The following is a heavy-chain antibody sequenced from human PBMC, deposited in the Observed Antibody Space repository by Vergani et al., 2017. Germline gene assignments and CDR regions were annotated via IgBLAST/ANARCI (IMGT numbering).Heavy chain of an antibody. J-gene: IGHJ6*02. CDR2: ISYDGSNK. CDR3: AKGVDFWSGSEKSYYYYYGMDV. D-gene: IGHD3-3*01. V-gene: IGHV3-30*18. CDR1: GFTFSSYG. Sequence: QVQLVESGGGVVQPGRSLRLSCAASGFTFSSYGMHWVRQAPGKGLEWVAVISYDGSNKYYADSVKGRFTISRDNSKNTLYLQMNSLRAEDTAVYYCAKGVDFWSGSEKSYYYYYGMDVWGQGTTVTVSS.